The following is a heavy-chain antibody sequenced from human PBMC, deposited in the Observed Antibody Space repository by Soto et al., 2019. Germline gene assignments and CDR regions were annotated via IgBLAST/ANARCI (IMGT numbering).Heavy chain of an antibody. V-gene: IGHV4-59*01. CDR3: AREPRQGDRIYYFDY. D-gene: IGHD2-21*02. Sequence: SETLSLTCTVSGGSISTYSWNWIRQPPGKGLEWVGYISDSGSTNCNPSLQSRVTISVDTSKNQFSLNLRSVTAADTAVYYCAREPRQGDRIYYFDYWGPGALVTVSS. CDR1: GGSISTYS. J-gene: IGHJ4*02. CDR2: ISDSGST.